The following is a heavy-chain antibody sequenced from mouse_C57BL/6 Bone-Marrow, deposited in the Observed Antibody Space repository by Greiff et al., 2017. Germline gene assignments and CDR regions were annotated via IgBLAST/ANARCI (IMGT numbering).Heavy chain of an antibody. CDR1: GFTFSSYT. D-gene: IGHD2-3*01. CDR3: ARRWGYYKAMDY. CDR2: ISGGGGNT. J-gene: IGHJ4*01. V-gene: IGHV5-9*01. Sequence: EVQLQESGGGLVKPGGSLKLSCAASGFTFSSYTMSWVRQTPEKRLEWVATISGGGGNTYYPDSVKGRFTISRDNAKNTLYLQMRSLRSDDAALYYCARRWGYYKAMDYWGQGTTVTVSS.